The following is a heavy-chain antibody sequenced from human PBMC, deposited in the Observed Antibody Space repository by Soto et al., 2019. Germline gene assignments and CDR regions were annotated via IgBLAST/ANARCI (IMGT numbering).Heavy chain of an antibody. V-gene: IGHV4-34*01. CDR1: SGSFSGYY. CDR2: ISQSGNT. J-gene: IGHJ4*02. Sequence: SETLSLTCSIYSGSFSGYYWSWIRQPPGKGLEWIGEISQSGNTNYSPSLKSRVSISIDTSKKQFSLNLASVSAADTAVYYCARAPKVSGSSQTRPDFWGQGTLVTLS. CDR3: ARAPKVSGSSQTRPDF. D-gene: IGHD6-6*01.